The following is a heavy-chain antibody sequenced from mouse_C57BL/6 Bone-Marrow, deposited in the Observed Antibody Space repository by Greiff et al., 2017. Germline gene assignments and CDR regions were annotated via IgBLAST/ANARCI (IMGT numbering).Heavy chain of an antibody. Sequence: QVQLQQPGAELVKPGASVKLSCKASGYTFTSYWMQWVKQRPGQGLEWIGEIDPSDSYTNYNQKFKGKATLTVDTSSSTAYMQLSSLTSEDSAVYYCARGDYDPSYYAMDYWGQGTSVTVSS. D-gene: IGHD2-4*01. V-gene: IGHV1-50*01. CDR3: ARGDYDPSYYAMDY. J-gene: IGHJ4*01. CDR1: GYTFTSYW. CDR2: IDPSDSYT.